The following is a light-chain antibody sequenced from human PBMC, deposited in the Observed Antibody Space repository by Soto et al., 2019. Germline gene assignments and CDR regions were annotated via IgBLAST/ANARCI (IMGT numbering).Light chain of an antibody. V-gene: IGKV1-5*01. CDR3: QQYKSYWT. CDR2: DAS. J-gene: IGKJ1*01. Sequence: DLQMTQSPSTLSASVGARVTITCRASQSISSWLAWYQQKPGKAPNVLIYDASSLESGVPSRFSGSGSGTEFTLTISSLQPDDFATYYCQQYKSYWTFGQGTKVDIK. CDR1: QSISSW.